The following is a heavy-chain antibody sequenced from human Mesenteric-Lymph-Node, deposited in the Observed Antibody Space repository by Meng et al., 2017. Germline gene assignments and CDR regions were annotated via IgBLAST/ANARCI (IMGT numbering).Heavy chain of an antibody. D-gene: IGHD2-15*01. CDR1: GFTFTNSA. V-gene: IGHV3-21*01. Sequence: GESLKISCAASGFTFTNSAMSWVRQAPVKGLEWVSSISSSSSYIYYADSVKGRFTISRDNAKNSLYLQMNSLRAEDTAVYYCARDLGYCSGGSCYKYNWFDPWGQGTLVTVSS. CDR3: ARDLGYCSGGSCYKYNWFDP. J-gene: IGHJ5*02. CDR2: ISSSSSYI.